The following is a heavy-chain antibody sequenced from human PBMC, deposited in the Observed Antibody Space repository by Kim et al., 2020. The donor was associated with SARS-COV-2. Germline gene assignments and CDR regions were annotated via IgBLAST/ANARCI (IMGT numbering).Heavy chain of an antibody. CDR1: GYTFTSYA. D-gene: IGHD1-26*01. CDR3: ARDPIEAWVRHFDY. V-gene: IGHV7-4-1*02. CDR2: INTNTGNP. J-gene: IGHJ4*02. Sequence: ASVKVSCKASGYTFTSYAMNWVRQAPGQGLEWMGWINTNTGNPTYAQGFTGRFVFSLDTSVSTAYLQISSLKAEDTAVYYCARDPIEAWVRHFDYWGQGTLVTVSS.